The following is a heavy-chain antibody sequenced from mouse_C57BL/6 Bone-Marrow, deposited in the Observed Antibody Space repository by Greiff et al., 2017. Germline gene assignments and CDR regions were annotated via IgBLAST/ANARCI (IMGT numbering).Heavy chain of an antibody. CDR2: ILPGSGST. D-gene: IGHD2-3*01. J-gene: IGHJ4*01. V-gene: IGHV1-9*01. Sequence: VQGVESGAELMKPGASVKLSCKATGYTFTGYWIEWVKQRPGHGLEWTGEILPGSGSTNYNEKFKGKATFTADTSSNTAYMQLSSLTTEDSAIYYCARQGYDGYYAYYAMDYWGQGTSVTVSS. CDR1: GYTFTGYW. CDR3: ARQGYDGYYAYYAMDY.